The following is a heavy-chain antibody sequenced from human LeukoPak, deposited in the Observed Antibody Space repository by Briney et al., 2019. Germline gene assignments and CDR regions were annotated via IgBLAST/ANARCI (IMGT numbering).Heavy chain of an antibody. CDR3: ARAHYSGNYGDFDY. V-gene: IGHV3-48*01. J-gene: IGHJ4*02. D-gene: IGHD1-26*01. CDR1: GFTFSTYS. CDR2: ISYSRSNI. Sequence: GGSLRLSCAASGFTFSTYSMNWVRQTPGKGLEWISYISYSRSNIYYADSVKGRFTISRDNSKNTLYLQMNSLRVEDTAVYYCARAHYSGNYGDFDYWGQGTLVTVSS.